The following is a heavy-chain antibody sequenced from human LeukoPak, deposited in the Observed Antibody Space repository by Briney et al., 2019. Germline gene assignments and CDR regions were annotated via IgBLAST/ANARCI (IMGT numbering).Heavy chain of an antibody. CDR1: GFTFSNYC. CDR3: AKGLGYCSSTSCYLWIQLQFLFDY. J-gene: IGHJ4*02. V-gene: IGHV3-74*01. CDR2: INTDGSGT. Sequence: PGGSLRLSCAASGFTFSNYCMHWVRQAPGKGLVWVSRINTDGSGTSYADSVKGRFTISRDNAKNTLYLQMNSLRAEDTAVYYCAKGLGYCSSTSCYLWIQLQFLFDYWGQGTLVTVSS. D-gene: IGHD2-2*01.